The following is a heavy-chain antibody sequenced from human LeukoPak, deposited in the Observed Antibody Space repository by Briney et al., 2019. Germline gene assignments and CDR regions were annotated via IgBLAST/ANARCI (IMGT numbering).Heavy chain of an antibody. Sequence: PSETLSLTCTGSGGSISSYYWSWIRQPAGKGLEWIGRIYTSGSTNYNPSLKSRVTMSVDTSKNQFSLKLSSVTAADTAVYYCAREYSSPKISDPVISYYYMDVWGKGTTVTVSS. D-gene: IGHD6-13*01. CDR2: IYTSGST. J-gene: IGHJ6*03. CDR3: AREYSSPKISDPVISYYYMDV. CDR1: GGSISSYY. V-gene: IGHV4-4*07.